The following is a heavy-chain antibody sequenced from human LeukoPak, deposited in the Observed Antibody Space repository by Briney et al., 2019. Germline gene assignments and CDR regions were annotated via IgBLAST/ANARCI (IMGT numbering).Heavy chain of an antibody. CDR3: ARGGLGGITAYSNYLFDY. Sequence: SETLSLTCTVSGSSISNYYWSWIRQPPGEGLEWIGYIYYSGSTNYNPSLKSRVTISIDTSKNQFSLNLTSVTAADTAVYYCARGGLGGITAYSNYLFDYWGQGTLVTVSS. D-gene: IGHD4-11*01. V-gene: IGHV4-59*08. CDR1: GSSISNYY. CDR2: IYYSGST. J-gene: IGHJ4*02.